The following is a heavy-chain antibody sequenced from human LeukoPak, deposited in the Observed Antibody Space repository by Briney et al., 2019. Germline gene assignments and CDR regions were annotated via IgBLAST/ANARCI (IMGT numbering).Heavy chain of an antibody. V-gene: IGHV3-11*04. J-gene: IGHJ4*02. CDR1: GFTFSDYY. CDR2: ISSSDSTI. D-gene: IGHD2-2*01. Sequence: GGSLRLSCAGSGFTFSDYYMSWIRQAPGKGLEWVSYISSSDSTIYYTDSVKGRFTISRDNAKNSLYLQMNSLRADDTAVYYRARADCSSTSCYELDYWGQGTLVTVSS. CDR3: ARADCSSTSCYELDY.